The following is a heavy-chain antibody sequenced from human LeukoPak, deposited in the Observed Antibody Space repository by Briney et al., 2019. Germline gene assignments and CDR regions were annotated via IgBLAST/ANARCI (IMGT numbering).Heavy chain of an antibody. J-gene: IGHJ6*02. CDR2: ISGSGGST. Sequence: QPGGSLRLSCAASGFTFSSYAMSWVRQAPGKGLEWVSAISGSGGSTYYADSVKGRFTISRGNSKNTLYLQMNSLRAEDTAVYYCATTDDSSTYYYYGMDVWGQGTTVTVSS. CDR3: ATTDDSSTYYYYGMDV. CDR1: GFTFSSYA. V-gene: IGHV3-23*01. D-gene: IGHD2-2*01.